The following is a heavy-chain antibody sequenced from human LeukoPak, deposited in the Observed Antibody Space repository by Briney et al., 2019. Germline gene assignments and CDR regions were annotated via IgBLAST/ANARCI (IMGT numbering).Heavy chain of an antibody. Sequence: GGSLRLSCAASGFTFSSYAMSWVRQAPGKGLEWVSASGGSDGSTYYTDSVKGRFTISRDNSKNTLYLQMNSLRAEDTAVYYCAKDLFDSSSWYTSPPDYWGQGTLVTVSS. CDR2: SGGSDGST. CDR1: GFTFSSYA. J-gene: IGHJ4*02. V-gene: IGHV3-23*01. CDR3: AKDLFDSSSWYTSPPDY. D-gene: IGHD6-13*01.